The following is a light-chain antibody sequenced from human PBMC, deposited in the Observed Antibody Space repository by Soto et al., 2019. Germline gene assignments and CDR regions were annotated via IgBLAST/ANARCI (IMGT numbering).Light chain of an antibody. Sequence: QSLLTQPPSVSEAPGQRVTISCTGSSSNIGAGYEAHWYQQVPGTAPNLLIYENNNRPSGVPDRFSGSKSGTSASLAITGLQAEDEAEYYCQSYDSSLSGYVFGTGTKLTVL. V-gene: IGLV1-40*01. J-gene: IGLJ1*01. CDR1: SSNIGAGYE. CDR2: ENN. CDR3: QSYDSSLSGYV.